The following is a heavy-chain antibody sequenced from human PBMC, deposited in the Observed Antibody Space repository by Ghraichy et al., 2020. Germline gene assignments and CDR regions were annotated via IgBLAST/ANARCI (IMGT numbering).Heavy chain of an antibody. Sequence: SETLSLTCTVSGGSISSSSYYWGWIRQPPGKGLEWIGSIYYSGSTYYNPSLKSRVTISVDTSKNQFSLKLSSVTAADTAVYYCARGLIRAFDIWGQGTMVTVSS. CDR3: ARGLIRAFDI. CDR2: IYYSGST. V-gene: IGHV4-39*01. J-gene: IGHJ3*02. CDR1: GGSISSSSYY.